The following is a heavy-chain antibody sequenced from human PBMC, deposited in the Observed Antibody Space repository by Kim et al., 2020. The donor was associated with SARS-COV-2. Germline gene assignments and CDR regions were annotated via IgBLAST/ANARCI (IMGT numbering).Heavy chain of an antibody. CDR3: AGGTAMVASDAFDI. Sequence: SETLSLTCTVSGGSISSSSYYWGWIRQPPGKGLEWIGSIYYSGSTYYNPSLKSRVTISVDTSKNQFSLKLSSVNAADTAVYYCAGGTAMVASDAFDIWGQGTMVTVSS. J-gene: IGHJ3*02. CDR2: IYYSGST. CDR1: GGSISSSSYY. D-gene: IGHD5-18*01. V-gene: IGHV4-39*01.